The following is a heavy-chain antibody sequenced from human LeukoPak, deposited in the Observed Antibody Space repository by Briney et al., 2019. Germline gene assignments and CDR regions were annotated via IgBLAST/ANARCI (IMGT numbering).Heavy chain of an antibody. CDR3: ARDREIRSSYYYESSGYPDY. CDR1: GYTFTRHY. J-gene: IGHJ4*02. CDR2: INPSGGTT. D-gene: IGHD3-22*01. Sequence: GASVKVSCKASGYTFTRHYLHWVRQAPGQGLEWMAIINPSGGTTSYAEKFQGRSTMTRDTSTSTLYMELSSLRSEDTAVYYCARDREIRSSYYYESSGYPDYWGQGTLVTVSS. V-gene: IGHV1-46*01.